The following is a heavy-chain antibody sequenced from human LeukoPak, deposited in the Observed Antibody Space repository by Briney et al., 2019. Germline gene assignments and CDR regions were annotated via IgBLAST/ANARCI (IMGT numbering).Heavy chain of an antibody. CDR3: ARALSGGDCFDC. Sequence: GGSLRLSCAASGFTFRTYTMNWVRQAPGKGLEWVSSFTSSSIYIYYADSVKGRFTISRDNAKNSLSLQMNSLRAEDTAVYYCARALSGGDCFDCWGQGTLVTVSS. V-gene: IGHV3-21*01. CDR2: FTSSSIYI. J-gene: IGHJ4*02. CDR1: GFTFRTYT. D-gene: IGHD4-23*01.